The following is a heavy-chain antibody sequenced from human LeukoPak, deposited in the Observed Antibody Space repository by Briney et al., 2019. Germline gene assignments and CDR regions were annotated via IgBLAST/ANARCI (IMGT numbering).Heavy chain of an antibody. CDR1: GFTFSSYW. V-gene: IGHV3-7*01. J-gene: IGHJ4*02. Sequence: AGSLRLSCAASGFTFSSYWMSWVRQAPGKGLEWGANIKQDGSEKYYVDSVKGRFTISRDNAKNSLYLQMNSLRAEDTAVYYCARDSFGDALDYWGQGTLVTVSS. CDR2: IKQDGSEK. CDR3: ARDSFGDALDY. D-gene: IGHD4-17*01.